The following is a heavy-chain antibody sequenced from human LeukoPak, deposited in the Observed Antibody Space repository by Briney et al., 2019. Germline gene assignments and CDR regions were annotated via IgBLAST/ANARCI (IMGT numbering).Heavy chain of an antibody. V-gene: IGHV1-24*01. CDR2: FDPEDGET. CDR1: GYTLTELS. Sequence: ASVKVACKVSGYTLTELSMHWVRQAPGRGLEWMGGFDPEDGETIYAQKFQGRVTMTEDTSTDTAYMELSSLRSEDTAVYYCATYDLGYGSHYFGYWGQGTLVTVSS. D-gene: IGHD3-10*01. CDR3: ATYDLGYGSHYFGY. J-gene: IGHJ4*02.